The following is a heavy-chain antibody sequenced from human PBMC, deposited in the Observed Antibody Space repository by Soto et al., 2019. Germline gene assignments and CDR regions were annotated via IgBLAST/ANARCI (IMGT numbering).Heavy chain of an antibody. CDR2: IGGIGANI. D-gene: IGHD2-2*01. V-gene: IGHV3-23*01. CDR1: GFTFSSYA. Sequence: GGSLRLSCAASGFTFSSYAMSWVRQAPGKGLKWVSIIGGIGANIYYADSVKGRFTISRDNSKYTLYLQMNSLRAEDTAVYYCAKARGSSTPAPGSYWGQGTLVTVSS. CDR3: AKARGSSTPAPGSY. J-gene: IGHJ4*02.